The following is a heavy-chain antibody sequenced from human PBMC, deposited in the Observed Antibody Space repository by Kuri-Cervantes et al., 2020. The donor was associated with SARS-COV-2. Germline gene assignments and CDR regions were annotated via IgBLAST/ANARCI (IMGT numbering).Heavy chain of an antibody. D-gene: IGHD3-3*01. Sequence: SVKVSCKASGYTFTSYYMHWVRQAPGQGLEWMGGIIPIFGTANYAQKFKGRVTITADESTSTAYMELSSLRSEDTALYYCARDRADYDFWSGFYGMDVWGQGTTVTVSS. CDR2: IIPIFGTA. CDR1: GYTFTSYY. V-gene: IGHV1-69*13. J-gene: IGHJ6*02. CDR3: ARDRADYDFWSGFYGMDV.